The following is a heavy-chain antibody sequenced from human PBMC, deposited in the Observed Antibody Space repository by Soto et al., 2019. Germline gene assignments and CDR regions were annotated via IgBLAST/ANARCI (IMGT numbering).Heavy chain of an antibody. J-gene: IGHJ4*02. CDR3: AKDVLLWFGEFSAFDY. CDR1: GFTFSSYA. CDR2: MSGSGGST. D-gene: IGHD3-10*01. V-gene: IGHV3-23*01. Sequence: GGSLRLSCAASGFTFSSYAMSWVRQAPGKGLEWVSAMSGSGGSTYYADSVKGRFTISRDNSKNTLYLQMNSLRAEDTAVYYCAKDVLLWFGEFSAFDYWGQGTLVTVSS.